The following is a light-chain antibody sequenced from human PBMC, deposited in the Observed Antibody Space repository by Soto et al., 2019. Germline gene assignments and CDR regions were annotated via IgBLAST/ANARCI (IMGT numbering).Light chain of an antibody. CDR2: DAS. CDR3: QQYDSYSPT. J-gene: IGKJ1*01. CDR1: QSISSW. Sequence: DIQMTQSPSTLSASVGDRVTITCRASQSISSWLAWYQQKPGKAPQILIYDASTLKSGVPSRFSASGSGTEFTLIISSLQPEDVAFYYCQQYDSYSPTFGQGTKV. V-gene: IGKV1-5*01.